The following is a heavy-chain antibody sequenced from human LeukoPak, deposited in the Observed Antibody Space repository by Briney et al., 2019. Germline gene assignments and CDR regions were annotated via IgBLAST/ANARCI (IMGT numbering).Heavy chain of an antibody. Sequence: GGSLRLSCAASGFTFSSYAMHWVRQAPGKGLEWVAVISYDGSNIYYADSVKGRFTISRDNSKNTLYLQMNSLRAEDTAVYYCARGYYDSSGYYYMPLPFDYWGQGTLVTVSS. V-gene: IGHV3-30-3*01. CDR3: ARGYYDSSGYYYMPLPFDY. CDR1: GFTFSSYA. CDR2: ISYDGSNI. D-gene: IGHD3-22*01. J-gene: IGHJ4*02.